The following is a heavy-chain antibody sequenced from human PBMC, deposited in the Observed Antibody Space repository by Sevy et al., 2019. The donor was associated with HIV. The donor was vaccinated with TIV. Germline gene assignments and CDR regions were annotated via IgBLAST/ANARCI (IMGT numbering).Heavy chain of an antibody. CDR3: TKSPPRAYYYYGMDV. V-gene: IGHV3-15*01. CDR2: IKSKTDGGTT. CDR1: GFTFSNAW. J-gene: IGHJ6*02. Sequence: GGSLRLSCAASGFTFSNAWMSWVRQAPGKGLEWVGRIKSKTDGGTTDYAAPVKGRFTISRDDSKNTLYLQMNSLKTEDTAVYYCTKSPPRAYYYYGMDVWGQGTTVTVSS.